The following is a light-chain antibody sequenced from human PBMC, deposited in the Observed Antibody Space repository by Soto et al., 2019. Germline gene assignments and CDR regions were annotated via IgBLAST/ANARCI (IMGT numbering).Light chain of an antibody. Sequence: QSVLTQPPSMSGAPGQRVTISCTGSSSNIGAGYDVHWYQQLPGTAPKLLIYGNSNRPSGVPDRFSGSKSGNSASLAITGLQAEDEADYYCQSYDISLSGWVFGGGTKLTVL. CDR3: QSYDISLSGWV. V-gene: IGLV1-40*01. CDR2: GNS. J-gene: IGLJ3*02. CDR1: SSNIGAGYD.